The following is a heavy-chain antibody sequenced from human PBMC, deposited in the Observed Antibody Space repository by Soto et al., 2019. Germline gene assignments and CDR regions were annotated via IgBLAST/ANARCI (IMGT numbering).Heavy chain of an antibody. CDR1: GFIFNTYS. Sequence: GGSLRLSCAASGFIFNTYSMNWVRQAPGKGLEWVSYISGSSQTIFYADSVRGRFTISRDNANNSTYLQMLSLRDEDTAVYYCARTLSWRRGPFDSWGQGTLVTVS. D-gene: IGHD2-15*01. J-gene: IGHJ4*02. V-gene: IGHV3-48*02. CDR3: ARTLSWRRGPFDS. CDR2: ISGSSQTI.